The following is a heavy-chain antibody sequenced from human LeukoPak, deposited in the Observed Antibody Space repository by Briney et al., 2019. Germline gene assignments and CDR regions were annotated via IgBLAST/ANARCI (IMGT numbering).Heavy chain of an antibody. Sequence: RPGGSLRLSCAASGFTFSSYAMSWVRQAPGKGLEWVSAISGSGGSTYYADSVKGRFTISRDNSKNTLYLQMNSLRAEDTAVYYCAKDRYYYDSSGYPHEPWGQGTLVTVSS. V-gene: IGHV3-23*01. CDR1: GFTFSSYA. CDR2: ISGSGGST. CDR3: AKDRYYYDSSGYPHEP. J-gene: IGHJ5*02. D-gene: IGHD3-22*01.